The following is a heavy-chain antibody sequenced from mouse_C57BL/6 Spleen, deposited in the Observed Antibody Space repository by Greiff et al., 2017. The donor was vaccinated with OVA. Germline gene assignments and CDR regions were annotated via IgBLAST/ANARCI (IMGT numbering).Heavy chain of an antibody. CDR3: ARHGELGSYFDY. J-gene: IGHJ2*01. V-gene: IGHV5-12*01. CDR1: GFTFSDYY. D-gene: IGHD4-1*01. Sequence: EVKLVESGGGLVQPGGSLKLSCAASGFTFSDYYMYWVRQTPEKRLEWVAYISNGGGSTYYPDTVKGRFTISRDNAKNTLYLQMSRLKSEDTAMYYCARHGELGSYFDYWGQGTTLTVSS. CDR2: ISNGGGST.